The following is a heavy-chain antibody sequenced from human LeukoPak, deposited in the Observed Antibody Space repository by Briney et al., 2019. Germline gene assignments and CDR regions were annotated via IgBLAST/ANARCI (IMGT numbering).Heavy chain of an antibody. CDR1: GGSFSGYY. J-gene: IGHJ4*02. Sequence: SETLSLTCAIYGGSFSGYYWSWIRQPPGKGLEWMGEINHSGSTNYNPSLKSRVTISVDTSKNQFSLKLSSVTAADTAVYYCAKDLELWFGESTSIGYWGQGTLVTVSS. CDR3: AKDLELWFGESTSIGY. V-gene: IGHV4-34*01. CDR2: INHSGST. D-gene: IGHD3-10*01.